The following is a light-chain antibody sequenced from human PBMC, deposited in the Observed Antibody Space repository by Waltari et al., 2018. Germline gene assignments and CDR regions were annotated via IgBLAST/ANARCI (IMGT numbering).Light chain of an antibody. CDR3: QVWDSGSHHVL. CDR2: DDT. Sequence: SYVLTQPPSVSVAPGQTARITCGGNDIASKSVHWNQQKPGQAPVVVVYDDTDRPCVIPGRFCGSNSGNTATLIISRGEAGDEADYYCQVWDSGSHHVLFGGGTKLTVL. CDR1: DIASKS. V-gene: IGLV3-21*02. J-gene: IGLJ2*01.